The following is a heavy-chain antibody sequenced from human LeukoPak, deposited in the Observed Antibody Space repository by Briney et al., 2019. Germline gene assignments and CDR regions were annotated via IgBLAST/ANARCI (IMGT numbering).Heavy chain of an antibody. CDR3: ATLSSGGSGSYHHY. CDR2: ISAGGSGT. D-gene: IGHD3-10*01. J-gene: IGHJ4*02. V-gene: IGHV3-23*01. Sequence: GGSLRLSCASSGFTYSNFGMSWVRQAPGKGLEWVSSISAGGSGTYFADSVEGRFRISRDNSKSTLFLQMNSLRVEDTAIYYCATLSSGGSGSYHHYWGQGTLVTVSS. CDR1: GFTYSNFG.